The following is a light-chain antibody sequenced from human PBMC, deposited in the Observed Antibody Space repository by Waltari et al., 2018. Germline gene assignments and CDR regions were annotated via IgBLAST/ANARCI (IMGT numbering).Light chain of an antibody. CDR2: MVS. J-gene: IGKJ1*01. V-gene: IGKV2-28*01. CDR1: QSLLHSNGYTF. CDR3: MQARQTPWT. Sequence: DIVMTQSPLFLPVTPVEPASISCRSSQSLLHSNGYTFLDWYLQKPGQSPQLLIYMVSNRASGVPDRFSGSGSGTDFTLKISRVEAEDVGIYYCMQARQTPWTFGQGTRVEIK.